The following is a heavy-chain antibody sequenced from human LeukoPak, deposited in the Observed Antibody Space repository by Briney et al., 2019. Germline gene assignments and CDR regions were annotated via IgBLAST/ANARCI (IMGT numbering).Heavy chain of an antibody. CDR1: GGSISSGSYY. CDR3: AREYYYGSGMDY. V-gene: IGHV4-61*02. CDR2: IYTSGST. Sequence: SETLSLTCTVSGGSISSGSYYWSWIRQPAGKGLEGIGRIYTSGSTNYNPSLKSRVTISVDTSKNQFSLKLSSVTAADTAVYYCAREYYYGSGMDYWGQGTLVTVSS. J-gene: IGHJ4*02. D-gene: IGHD3-10*01.